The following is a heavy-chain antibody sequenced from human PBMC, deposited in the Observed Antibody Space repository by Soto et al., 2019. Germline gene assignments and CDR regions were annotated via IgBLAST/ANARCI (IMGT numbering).Heavy chain of an antibody. CDR2: IIPILGIA. CDR1: GGTFSSYT. V-gene: IGHV1-69*02. Sequence: QVQLVQSGAEVKKPGSSVKVSCKASGGTFSSYTISWVRQAPGQGLEWMGRIIPILGIANYAQKFQGRVTITADKSTSSAYMELSSLRSEDTAVYYCVRSGSSGIWGQGTMVTVSS. CDR3: VRSGSSGI. J-gene: IGHJ3*02. D-gene: IGHD6-19*01.